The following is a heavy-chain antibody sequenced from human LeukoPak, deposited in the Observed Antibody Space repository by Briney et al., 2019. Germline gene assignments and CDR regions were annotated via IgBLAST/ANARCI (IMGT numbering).Heavy chain of an antibody. CDR1: GGSFSGYY. CDR2: INHSGST. CDR3: ARALRSLPYWYFDL. V-gene: IGHV4-34*01. Sequence: SETLSLTCAVYGGSFSGYYWSWIRQPPGKGLEWIGEINHSGSTNYNPSLKSRVTISVDTSKNQFSLKLSSVTAADTAVYYCARALRSLPYWYFDLWGRGTLVTVSS. D-gene: IGHD5-12*01. J-gene: IGHJ2*01.